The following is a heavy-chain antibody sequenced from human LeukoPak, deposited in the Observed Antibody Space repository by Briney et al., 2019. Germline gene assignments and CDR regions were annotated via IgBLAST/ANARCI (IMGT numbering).Heavy chain of an antibody. D-gene: IGHD2-15*01. CDR3: ARDSCGGGSCYPGY. J-gene: IGHJ4*02. V-gene: IGHV4-61*01. Sequence: PSETLSLTCTVSGGSFSSGSYYWSWIRPPPGKGLEWIGYIYYSGSTNYNPSLKSRVTISADTSKNQFSLKLSSVTAADTAVYYCARDSCGGGSCYPGYWGQGTLVTVSS. CDR2: IYYSGST. CDR1: GGSFSSGSYY.